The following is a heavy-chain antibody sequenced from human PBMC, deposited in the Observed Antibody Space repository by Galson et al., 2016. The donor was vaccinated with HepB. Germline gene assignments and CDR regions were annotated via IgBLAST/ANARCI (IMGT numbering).Heavy chain of an antibody. V-gene: IGHV4-39*02. D-gene: IGHD1-14*01. CDR2: IYYSGNT. J-gene: IGHJ4*02. CDR1: GDSISIRGYY. Sequence: ETLSLTCTVSGDSISIRGYYLAWIRQPPGKGLEWIGSIYYSGNTYNNPSLKTRVSMSVGTSKNHFSLELSSVTAADTAVYYCARRTLQPSFDYWGQGTPVSVSS. CDR3: ARRTLQPSFDY.